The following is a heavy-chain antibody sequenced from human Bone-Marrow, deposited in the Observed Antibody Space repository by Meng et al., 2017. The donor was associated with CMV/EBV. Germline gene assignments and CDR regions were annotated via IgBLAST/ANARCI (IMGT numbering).Heavy chain of an antibody. D-gene: IGHD4-17*01. CDR3: AKDVPHDYGDYPYYYYYGMDV. J-gene: IGHJ6*02. CDR2: ISGSGGST. V-gene: IGHV3-23*01. CDR1: GFTFSSYG. Sequence: GGSLRLSCAASGFTFSSYGMSWVRQAPGKGLEWVSAISGSGGSTYYADSVKGRFTISRDNSQNTLYLQMNSQRAEDTAVYYCAKDVPHDYGDYPYYYYYGMDVWGQGTTVTVSS.